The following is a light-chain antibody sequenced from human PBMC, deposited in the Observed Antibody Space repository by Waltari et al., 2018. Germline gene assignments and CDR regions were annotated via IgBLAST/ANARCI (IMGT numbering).Light chain of an antibody. V-gene: IGKV3-20*01. CDR3: QQYYSRT. CDR1: ESVGNTY. CDR2: GAS. Sequence: DIVLTQSPGTLSLSPGERATLSCRASESVGNTYVAWYQQKPGQAPRLLLYGASSRATGIADRFSGSGSGPDFTLTISRVEPEDCAVYYCQQYYSRTFGQGTKVEI. J-gene: IGKJ1*01.